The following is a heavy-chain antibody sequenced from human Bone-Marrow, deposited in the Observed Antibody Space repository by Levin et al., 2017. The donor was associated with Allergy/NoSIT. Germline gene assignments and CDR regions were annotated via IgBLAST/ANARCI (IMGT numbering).Heavy chain of an antibody. CDR2: ISSGSDYK. J-gene: IGHJ3*02. Sequence: GESLKISCAASTFTLRNYTMNWVRQAPGKGLEWISSISSGSDYKYYADSVKGRFIISRDNAKNSLYLQMNSLRAGDTAVYYCSTDSDYYDSSGYFAFDIWGQGTMVTVSS. D-gene: IGHD3-22*01. V-gene: IGHV3-21*06. CDR3: STDSDYYDSSGYFAFDI. CDR1: TFTLRNYT.